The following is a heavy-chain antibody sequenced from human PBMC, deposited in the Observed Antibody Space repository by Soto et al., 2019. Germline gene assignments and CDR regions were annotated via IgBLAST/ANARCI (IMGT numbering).Heavy chain of an antibody. CDR2: IKSKTDGGTT. D-gene: IGHD3-9*01. Sequence: GGSLRLSCAASGFTFSNAWMNWVRQASGKGLEWVGRIKSKTDGGTTDYAAPVKGRFTISRDDSKNTLYLQMNSLKTEDTAVYYCTTEDYDILTGYYDYWGQGTLVTVSS. CDR3: TTEDYDILTGYYDY. CDR1: GFTFSNAW. V-gene: IGHV3-15*07. J-gene: IGHJ4*02.